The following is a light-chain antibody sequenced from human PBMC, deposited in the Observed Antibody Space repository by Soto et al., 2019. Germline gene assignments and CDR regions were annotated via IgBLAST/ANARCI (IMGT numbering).Light chain of an antibody. CDR1: SSDVGGYNY. Sequence: QSVLTQPASVSGSPGQSITISCTGTSSDVGGYNYVSWYQQHPGKAPKVMIYDVTNRPSGVSNRFSGSKSGNTASLTISGLQAEDEAEYYCSSYTSISTLVFGTGTKVTVL. CDR2: DVT. V-gene: IGLV2-14*01. J-gene: IGLJ1*01. CDR3: SSYTSISTLV.